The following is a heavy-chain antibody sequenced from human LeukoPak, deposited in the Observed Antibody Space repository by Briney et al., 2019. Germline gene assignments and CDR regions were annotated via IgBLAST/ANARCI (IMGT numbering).Heavy chain of an antibody. V-gene: IGHV1-8*01. J-gene: IGHJ4*02. D-gene: IGHD3-10*01. CDR2: MNPNSGNT. CDR1: GYTFTSYD. CDR3: ARGHPYYYGSGYTNDY. Sequence: ASVKGSCKASGYTFTSYDINWVRQATGQGLEWMGWMNPNSGNTGYAQKFQGRVTMTRNTSISTAYMEPSSLRSEDTAVYYCARGHPYYYGSGYTNDYWGQGTLVTVSS.